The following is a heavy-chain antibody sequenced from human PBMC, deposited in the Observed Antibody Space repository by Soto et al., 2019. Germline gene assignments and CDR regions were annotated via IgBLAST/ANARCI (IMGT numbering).Heavy chain of an antibody. J-gene: IGHJ6*02. CDR3: ARDHFVDLEEETYYYYGMDV. Sequence: QVQLVQSGAEVKKPGASVKVSCKASGYTFTSYYMHWVRQAPGQGLEWMGIINPSGGSTSYAQKFQGRVTMTRDTSTSTVYMELSSLRSEDTAVYYCARDHFVDLEEETYYYYGMDVWGQGTTVTVSS. CDR1: GYTFTSYY. V-gene: IGHV1-46*01. CDR2: INPSGGST. D-gene: IGHD1-1*01.